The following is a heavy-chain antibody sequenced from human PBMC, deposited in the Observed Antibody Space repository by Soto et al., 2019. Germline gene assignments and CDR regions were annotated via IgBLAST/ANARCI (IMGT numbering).Heavy chain of an antibody. CDR2: IHHSGSI. V-gene: IGHV4-30-4*08. D-gene: IGHD2-21*02. CDR3: AREDDGGDTLDV. Sequence: PSETLSLTCTVSGGSISRDYYHWTWIRQYPERGLEWIGYIHHSGSILYNPSLKSRVTISVDTSKNQFSLHLSSVTAADTAVYFCAREDDGGDTLDVWGQGTTVTVSS. CDR1: GGSISRDYYH. J-gene: IGHJ6*02.